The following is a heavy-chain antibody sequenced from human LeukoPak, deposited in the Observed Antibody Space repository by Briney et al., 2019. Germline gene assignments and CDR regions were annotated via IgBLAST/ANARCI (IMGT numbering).Heavy chain of an antibody. CDR3: ARRSSGATRYYFDY. CDR1: GGSISSYY. Sequence: SETLSLTCTVSGGSISSYYWSWIRQPPGEGLEWIGYIYYSGSTNYNPSLKSRVTISVDTSKNQFSLKLSSVTAADTAVYYCARRSSGATRYYFDYWGQGTLVTVSS. V-gene: IGHV4-59*08. J-gene: IGHJ4*02. D-gene: IGHD1-26*01. CDR2: IYYSGST.